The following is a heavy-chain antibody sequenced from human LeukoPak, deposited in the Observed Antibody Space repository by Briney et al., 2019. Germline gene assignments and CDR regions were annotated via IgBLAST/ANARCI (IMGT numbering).Heavy chain of an antibody. CDR2: MVPSSGVS. Sequence: ASLKVSCKASGYTFTAYYVHWVRQAPGQGLEWMGYMVPSSGVSHYSQKFQDRVTMTRGTSTSTAYLELSGLTSDDTAVYYCSTEDKYCTSTTCGDFWGQGTLVTVSS. J-gene: IGHJ4*02. D-gene: IGHD2-2*01. CDR1: GYTFTAYY. V-gene: IGHV1-2*02. CDR3: STEDKYCTSTTCGDF.